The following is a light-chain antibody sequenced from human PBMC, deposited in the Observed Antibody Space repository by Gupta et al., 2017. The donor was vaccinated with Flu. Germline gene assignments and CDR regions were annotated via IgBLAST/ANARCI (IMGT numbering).Light chain of an antibody. CDR2: KKN. Sequence: QTVVSHEPTFSVSRLGTVTLTCGVSSGSVSTNSYTNWYQQTPGQPPRTLLYKKNSRSSGVPDSFSGYILGNKAALTITGAQADDECDYYSVLYRCSGIWMFGGGTKLTVL. CDR3: VLYRCSGIWM. V-gene: IGLV8-61*01. J-gene: IGLJ3*02. CDR1: SGSVSTNSY.